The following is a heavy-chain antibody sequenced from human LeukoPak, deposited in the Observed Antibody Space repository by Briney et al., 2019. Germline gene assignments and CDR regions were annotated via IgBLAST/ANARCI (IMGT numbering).Heavy chain of an antibody. CDR2: IKEDGSEK. Sequence: GGSLRLSCAASGFTFSSYSMSWVRQAPGKGLEWVANIKEDGSEKHYVDSVKGRFTISRDNAKNLMYLQMNSLTAEDTAVYYCARDLPDIWGQGTMVTVS. CDR3: ARDLPDI. CDR1: GFTFSSYS. J-gene: IGHJ3*02. V-gene: IGHV3-7*01.